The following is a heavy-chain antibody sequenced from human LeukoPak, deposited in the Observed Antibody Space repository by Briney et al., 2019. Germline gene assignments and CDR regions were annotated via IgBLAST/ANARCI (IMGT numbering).Heavy chain of an antibody. CDR1: GGTFSSYA. Sequence: ASVTVSCTASGGTFSSYAISWVRQAPGQGLEWMGGIIPIFGTANYAQKFQGRVTITADESTSTAYMELSSLRSEDTAVYYCARDLGLHWFDPWGQGTLVTVSS. J-gene: IGHJ5*02. D-gene: IGHD7-27*01. CDR2: IIPIFGTA. CDR3: ARDLGLHWFDP. V-gene: IGHV1-69*13.